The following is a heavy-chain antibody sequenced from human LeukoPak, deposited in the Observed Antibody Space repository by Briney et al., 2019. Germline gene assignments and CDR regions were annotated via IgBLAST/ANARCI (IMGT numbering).Heavy chain of an antibody. V-gene: IGHV3-7*01. CDR1: GFTFSSYW. CDR3: ARVAGKLGSFDY. J-gene: IGHJ4*02. CDR2: IKYDASEK. Sequence: GGSLRLSCAASGFTFSSYWMTWVRQTPGKGLEWVANIKYDASEKDYLDSVKGRFTISRDNAKNSLYLQMNSLRAEDTAVYYCARVAGKLGSFDYWGQGTLVTVSS. D-gene: IGHD1-7*01.